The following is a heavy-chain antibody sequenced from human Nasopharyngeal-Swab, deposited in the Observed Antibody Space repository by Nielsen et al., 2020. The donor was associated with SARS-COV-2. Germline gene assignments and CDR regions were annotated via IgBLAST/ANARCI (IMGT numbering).Heavy chain of an antibody. CDR3: ARGASIAVAGILLPDYYYYYMDV. J-gene: IGHJ6*03. V-gene: IGHV4-34*01. CDR1: GGSFSGYY. D-gene: IGHD6-19*01. CDR2: INHSGST. Sequence: SETLSLTCAVYGGSFSGYYWSWIRQPPGKGLEWIGEINHSGSTNYNPSLKSRVTISVDTSKNQFSLKLSSVTAADTAVYYCARGASIAVAGILLPDYYYYYMDVWGKGTTVTVSS.